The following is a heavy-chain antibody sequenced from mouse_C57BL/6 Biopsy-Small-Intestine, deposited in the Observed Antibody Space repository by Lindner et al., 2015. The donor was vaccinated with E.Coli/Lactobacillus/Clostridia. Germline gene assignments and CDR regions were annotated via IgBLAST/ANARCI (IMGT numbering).Heavy chain of an antibody. CDR3: ARVDYGSSYGYFDY. V-gene: IGHV5-4*01. Sequence: VQLQESGGGLVKPGGSLKLSCAASGFTFSSYAMSWVRQTPEKRLEWVATISDGGSYTYYPDSVKGRFTISRDNAKNNLYLQMSHLKSEDTAMYYCARVDYGSSYGYFDYWGQGTTLTVSS. D-gene: IGHD1-1*01. CDR1: GFTFSSYA. J-gene: IGHJ2*01. CDR2: ISDGGSYT.